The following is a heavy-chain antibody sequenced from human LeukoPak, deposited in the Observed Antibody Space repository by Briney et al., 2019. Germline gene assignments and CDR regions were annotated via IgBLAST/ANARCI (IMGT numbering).Heavy chain of an antibody. CDR1: GFTFSSYY. Sequence: GGSLRLSCAASGFTFSSYYMHWVRQAPGKGPVWVSRINSDGGSTTHADSVKGRFTISRDNAKNTLYLQMNSLRAEDTAVYYCAFYGSGSPSWGQGTLVTVSS. D-gene: IGHD3-10*01. V-gene: IGHV3-74*01. J-gene: IGHJ4*01. CDR3: AFYGSGSPS. CDR2: INSDGGST.